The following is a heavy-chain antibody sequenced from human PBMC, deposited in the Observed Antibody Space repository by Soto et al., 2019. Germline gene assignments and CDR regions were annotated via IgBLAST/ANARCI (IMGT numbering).Heavy chain of an antibody. CDR2: MNPNSGNT. D-gene: IGHD3-3*01. Sequence: ASVKVSCKASGYTFTSYDINWVRQATGQGLEWMGWMNPNSGNTGYAQKFQGRVTMTRNTSISTAYMELSSLRSEDTAVYYCARGSVLRFLEWLVFDQYYFDYWGQGTLVTVSS. V-gene: IGHV1-8*01. J-gene: IGHJ4*02. CDR3: ARGSVLRFLEWLVFDQYYFDY. CDR1: GYTFTSYD.